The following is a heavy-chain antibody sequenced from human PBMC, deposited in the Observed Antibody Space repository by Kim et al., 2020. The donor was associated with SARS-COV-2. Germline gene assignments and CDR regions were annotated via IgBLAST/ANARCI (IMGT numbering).Heavy chain of an antibody. V-gene: IGHV3-15*01. CDR3: TTYFGGAGDY. CDR2: IFRVTDGWTT. CDR1: GFTFSNAW. J-gene: IGHJ4*02. D-gene: IGHD1-26*01. Sequence: GGSLRLSCEASGFTFSNAWMSWVRQAPGKGLEWVGRIFRVTDGWTTQYAAPVKGRFTVSRDDSKNTVYLQMNSLQNEDAAVYYCTTYFGGAGDYWGQGTLVTVSS.